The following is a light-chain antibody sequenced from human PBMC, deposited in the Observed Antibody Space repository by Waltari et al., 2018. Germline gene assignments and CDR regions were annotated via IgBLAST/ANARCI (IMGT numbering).Light chain of an antibody. J-gene: IGKJ4*01. CDR1: QNVYSW. Sequence: DIQMTQSPSTLSASVGDRVTITCRASQNVYSWLAWYQQKPGRAPSLLISNTSGLESGVPSRFSGSGSGTDFTLTITSLQPDDSATYYCQQYRIFPLTFGGGTKVEV. V-gene: IGKV1-5*03. CDR2: NTS. CDR3: QQYRIFPLT.